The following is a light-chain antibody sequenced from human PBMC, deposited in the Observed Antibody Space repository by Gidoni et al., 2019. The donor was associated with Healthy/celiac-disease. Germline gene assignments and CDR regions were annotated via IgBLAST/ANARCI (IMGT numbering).Light chain of an antibody. Sequence: DIVMTQSPDSLAVSLGERATINCKSSQSVSYSSNNKNYLAWYQQKPGQPLKLLIYWASTRESGVPDRFSGSGSGTDFTLTISSLQAEDVAVYYCQQYYSIPWTFGQGTKVEIK. J-gene: IGKJ1*01. CDR2: WAS. V-gene: IGKV4-1*01. CDR3: QQYYSIPWT. CDR1: QSVSYSSNNKNY.